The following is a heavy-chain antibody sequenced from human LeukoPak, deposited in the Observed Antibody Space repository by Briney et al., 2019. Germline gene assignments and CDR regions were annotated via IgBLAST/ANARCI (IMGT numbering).Heavy chain of an antibody. V-gene: IGHV3-11*01. CDR3: ARVRYSYGSYDAFDI. Sequence: GGSLRLSCAASGFTFSDYCMSWIRQAPGKGLEWVSYISSSGSTIYYADSVKGRFTISRDNAKNSLYLQMNSLRAEDTAVYYCARVRYSYGSYDAFDIWGQGTMVTVSS. CDR1: GFTFSDYC. D-gene: IGHD5-18*01. CDR2: ISSSGSTI. J-gene: IGHJ3*02.